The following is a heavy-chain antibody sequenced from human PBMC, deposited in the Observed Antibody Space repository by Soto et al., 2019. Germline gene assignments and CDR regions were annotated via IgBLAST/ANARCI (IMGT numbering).Heavy chain of an antibody. V-gene: IGHV3-9*01. CDR3: AKASSSGSSSDY. J-gene: IGHJ4*02. Sequence: EVQLVESGGGLVQPGRSLRLSCAASGFTFDDYAMHWVRQAPGKGLDWVSGISWNSGSIGYADSVKGRFTISRDNAKNSLYLQMNSLRAEDTALYYCAKASSSGSSSDYWGQGTLVTVSS. CDR2: ISWNSGSI. CDR1: GFTFDDYA. D-gene: IGHD6-13*01.